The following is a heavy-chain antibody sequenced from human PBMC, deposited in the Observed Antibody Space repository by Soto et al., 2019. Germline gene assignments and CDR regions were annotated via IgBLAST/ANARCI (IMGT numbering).Heavy chain of an antibody. J-gene: IGHJ4*02. D-gene: IGHD3-3*02. CDR2: ISFDGSKK. CDR3: AKVAHSSGTFDY. CDR1: GFIFSSYG. V-gene: IGHV3-30*18. Sequence: GGSLRLSCAASGFIFSSYGMHWVRQAPGKGLEWVAVISFDGSKKYYADSVKGRFTISRDNSKNTLDLHMNSLRTEDTAVHYCAKVAHSSGTFDYWGQGTLVTVSS.